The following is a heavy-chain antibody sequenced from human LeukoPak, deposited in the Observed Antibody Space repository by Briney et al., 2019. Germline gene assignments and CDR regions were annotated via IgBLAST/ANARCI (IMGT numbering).Heavy chain of an antibody. CDR2: TYYRSKWYK. CDR3: ARDGTYLFDY. CDR1: GDSVFTNSAA. J-gene: IGHJ4*02. V-gene: IGHV6-1*01. Sequence: SQTLSHTCAMCGDSVFTNSAAWNWIRQSPSSGLDWLHRTYYRSKWYKDYVVSVRSRITLNPHPYKHQVLQQLNSVTAEDTAVYYCARDGTYLFDYWRQGTLVTVSS. D-gene: IGHD1-26*01.